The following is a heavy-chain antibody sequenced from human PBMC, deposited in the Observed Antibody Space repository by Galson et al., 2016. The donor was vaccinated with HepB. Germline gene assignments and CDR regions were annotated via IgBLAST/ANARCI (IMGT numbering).Heavy chain of an antibody. J-gene: IGHJ3*02. CDR2: IYPGDSDT. CDR1: ESTFTTYW. V-gene: IGHV5-51*01. Sequence: QSGAEVKKPGESLKISCQGSESTFTTYWIGWVRQMPGKGLEWMGIIYPGDSDTKYSPSFQGQVTISADKSISTAYLQWSSLKASDTAMYYCARRTYNILTGKGGDEFDIWGQGTMVTVSS. CDR3: ARRTYNILTGKGGDEFDI. D-gene: IGHD3-9*01.